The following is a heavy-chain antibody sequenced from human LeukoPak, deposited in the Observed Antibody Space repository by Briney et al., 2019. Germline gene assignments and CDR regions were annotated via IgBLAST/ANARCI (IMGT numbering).Heavy chain of an antibody. Sequence: GASVKVSCKASGGTFSSYAISWVRQAPGQGLEWMGGIIPIFGTANYAQKLQGRVTMTTDTSTSTAYMELRSLRSEDTAVYYCARDGQGYHGDLHDWGQGTQVTVSS. V-gene: IGHV1-69*05. D-gene: IGHD3-10*01. CDR1: GGTFSSYA. J-gene: IGHJ4*02. CDR3: ARDGQGYHGDLHD. CDR2: IIPIFGTA.